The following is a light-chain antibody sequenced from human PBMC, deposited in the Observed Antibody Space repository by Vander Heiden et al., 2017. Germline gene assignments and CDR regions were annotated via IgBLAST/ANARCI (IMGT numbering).Light chain of an antibody. CDR3: QAWDSSTAV. CDR2: QDS. J-gene: IGLJ3*02. V-gene: IGLV3-1*01. CDR1: KLGDKY. Sequence: SYELTQPPSVSVSPGQTASITCSGDKLGDKYACWYQQKPGQSHVLVIYQDSKRPSGIPDRFSGSNSGNTATLTISGTQAMDEAYYYCQAWDSSTAVFGGGTKLTVL.